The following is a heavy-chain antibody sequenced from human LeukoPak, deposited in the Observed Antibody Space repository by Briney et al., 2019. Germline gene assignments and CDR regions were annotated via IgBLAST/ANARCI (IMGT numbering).Heavy chain of an antibody. V-gene: IGHV3-21*01. Sequence: GGSLRLSCAASGFTFSSYSMNWVRQAPGKGLEWVSSISSSSSYIYYADSVKGRFTISRDNAKNSLYLQMNSLRAEDTAVYYCARAPSYYYDSSGYYYNWGQGTLVTVYS. CDR1: GFTFSSYS. CDR3: ARAPSYYYDSSGYYYN. D-gene: IGHD3-22*01. CDR2: ISSSSSYI. J-gene: IGHJ4*02.